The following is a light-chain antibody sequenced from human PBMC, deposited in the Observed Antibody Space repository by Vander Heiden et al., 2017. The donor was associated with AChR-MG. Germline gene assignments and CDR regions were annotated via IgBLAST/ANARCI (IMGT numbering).Light chain of an antibody. CDR2: DAS. CDR3: HQRSNWPLT. J-gene: IGKJ4*01. CDR1: QSVNNF. V-gene: IGKV3-11*01. Sequence: EIVLTQSPATLSLSPGERATLSCRASQSVNNFLAWYQQKPGQAPRLLIYDASNRATGIPARFSGSGSGTDFTLTISSLEPEDFAVYYCHQRSNWPLTFGGGTKVEIK.